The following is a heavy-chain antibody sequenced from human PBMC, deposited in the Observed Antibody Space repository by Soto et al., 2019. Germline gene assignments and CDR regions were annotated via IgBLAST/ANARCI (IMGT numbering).Heavy chain of an antibody. Sequence: PGGSLRLSCAASGFTFSDYYMSWIRQAPGKGLEWVSYISSSGSTIYYADSVKGRFTISRDNAKNSLYLQMNSLRAEDTAVYYCASIAAQKNDYFDYWGQGTLVTVSS. CDR1: GFTFSDYY. CDR2: ISSSGSTI. CDR3: ASIAAQKNDYFDY. D-gene: IGHD6-13*01. J-gene: IGHJ4*02. V-gene: IGHV3-11*01.